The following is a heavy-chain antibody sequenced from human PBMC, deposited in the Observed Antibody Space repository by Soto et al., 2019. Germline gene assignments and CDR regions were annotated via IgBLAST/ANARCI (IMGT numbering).Heavy chain of an antibody. Sequence: ASVKVSCKASGYTFTSYDINWVRQATGQGLEWMGWMNPNSGNTGYALKFQGRVTMTRNTSISTAYMELSSLRSEDTAVYYCARLAESIAAAGTVPWGQGTLVTVSS. J-gene: IGHJ5*02. CDR2: MNPNSGNT. CDR3: ARLAESIAAAGTVP. CDR1: GYTFTSYD. D-gene: IGHD6-13*01. V-gene: IGHV1-8*01.